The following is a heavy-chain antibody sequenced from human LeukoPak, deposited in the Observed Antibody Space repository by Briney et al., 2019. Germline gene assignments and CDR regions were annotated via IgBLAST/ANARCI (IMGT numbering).Heavy chain of an antibody. V-gene: IGHV4-38-2*02. CDR1: GYSLSSGYY. CDR3: ARDPEWELHTYIDL. D-gene: IGHD1-26*01. Sequence: KPSETLSLTCTVSGYSLSSGYYWGWIRQSPGKGLEWIGSIYHSGSTYYNPSLKSRVTISVDTSKNQISLKLTSVTAADTAVYFCARDPEWELHTYIDLWGQGALVTVSS. J-gene: IGHJ4*02. CDR2: IYHSGST.